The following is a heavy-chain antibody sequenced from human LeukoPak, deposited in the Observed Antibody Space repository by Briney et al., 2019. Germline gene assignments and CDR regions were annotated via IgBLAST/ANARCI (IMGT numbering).Heavy chain of an antibody. Sequence: GGSLRLSCAASGFIFSDSYMSWIRQAPGKGLEWVSYISSGGSTIYYANSVKGRFTISRDNAKNLLFLQMNSLRADDTAVYYCARGGTYFTFPYWGQGTLVTVSS. CDR3: ARGGTYFTFPY. V-gene: IGHV3-11*01. CDR1: GFIFSDSY. CDR2: ISSGGSTI. D-gene: IGHD1-26*01. J-gene: IGHJ4*02.